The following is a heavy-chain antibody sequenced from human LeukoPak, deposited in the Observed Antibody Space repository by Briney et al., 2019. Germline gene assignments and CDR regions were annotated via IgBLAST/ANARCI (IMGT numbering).Heavy chain of an antibody. CDR2: IGLDGAQK. CDR1: GFTFSSHS. CDR3: ARWGGLRAEFGY. J-gene: IGHJ4*02. Sequence: PGGSLRLSCAASGFTFSSHSMCWVRQAPGKGLECVATIGLDGAQKDFVDSVKGRFTLSRDNAKNSLFLEMNRLRVEDTAVYYCARWGGLRAEFGYWGQGTLVTVSS. D-gene: IGHD5-12*01. V-gene: IGHV3-7*01.